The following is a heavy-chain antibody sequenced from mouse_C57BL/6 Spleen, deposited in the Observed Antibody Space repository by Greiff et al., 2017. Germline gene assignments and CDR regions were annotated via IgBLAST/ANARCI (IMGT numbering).Heavy chain of an antibody. V-gene: IGHV2-5*01. D-gene: IGHD2-4*01. CDR3: AKKKNYDDYAIDY. CDR2: IWRGGST. CDR1: GFSLTSYG. J-gene: IGHJ4*01. Sequence: VQLQESGPGLVQPSQSLSITCTVSGFSLTSYGVHWVRQSPGKGLEWLGVIWRGGSTDYNAAFMSRLSITKDNSKSQVFFKMNSLQADDTAIYYCAKKKNYDDYAIDYWGQGTSVTVSS.